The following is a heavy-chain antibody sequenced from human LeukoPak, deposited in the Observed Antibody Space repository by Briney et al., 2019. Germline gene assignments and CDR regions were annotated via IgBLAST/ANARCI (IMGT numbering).Heavy chain of an antibody. V-gene: IGHV4-34*01. CDR3: ARALGGVPAFDI. Sequence: SETLSLTCAVYGGSFSGYYWSWVRQPPGKGLEWIGSIYYSGSTYYNPSLKSRVTISVDTSKNQFSLKLSSVTAADTAVYYCARALGGVPAFDIWGQGTMVTVSS. D-gene: IGHD1-26*01. CDR1: GGSFSGYY. CDR2: IYYSGST. J-gene: IGHJ3*02.